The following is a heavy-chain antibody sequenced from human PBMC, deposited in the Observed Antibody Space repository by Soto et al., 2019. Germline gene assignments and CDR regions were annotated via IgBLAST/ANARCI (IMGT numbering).Heavy chain of an antibody. V-gene: IGHV4-39*07. CDR3: ARVPSP. CDR2: IYHSGST. J-gene: IGHJ5*02. CDR1: GGSISSRDDC. Sequence: SETLSLTCTVSGGSISSRDDCWGWIRQPPGKGLEWIGYIYHSGSTYYNPSLKSRVTISVDRSKNQFSLKLSSVTAADTAVYYCARVPSPWGQGTLVTVS.